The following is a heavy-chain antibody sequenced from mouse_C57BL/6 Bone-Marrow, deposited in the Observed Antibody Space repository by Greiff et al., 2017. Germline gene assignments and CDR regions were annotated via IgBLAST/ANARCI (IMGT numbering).Heavy chain of an antibody. CDR1: GYTFTDYE. CDR2: IDPETGGT. V-gene: IGHV1-15*01. CDR3: TRDGYYDYFDY. J-gene: IGHJ2*01. D-gene: IGHD2-3*01. Sequence: VQLQQSGAELVRPGASVTLSCKASGYTFTDYEMHWVKQKPVHGLEWIGAIDPETGGTAYNQKFKGKAILTADKSSSTAYMELRSLTSEDSAVYYCTRDGYYDYFDYWGQGTTLTVSS.